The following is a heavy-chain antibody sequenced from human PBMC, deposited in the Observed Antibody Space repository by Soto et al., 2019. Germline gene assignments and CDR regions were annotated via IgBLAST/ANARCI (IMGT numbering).Heavy chain of an antibody. CDR2: IDPSDSYT. J-gene: IGHJ4*02. CDR1: GYIFTSNW. CDR3: ARQGNGAEGFDY. Sequence: PGESLKIYCKGSGYIFTSNWISWVRQMPGKGLEWMGRIDPSDSYTNYSPSFQGHVTISADRSISTAYLQWSSLKPSDTAMYYCARQGNGAEGFDYWGQGTLVTVSS. V-gene: IGHV5-10-1*01. D-gene: IGHD4-17*01.